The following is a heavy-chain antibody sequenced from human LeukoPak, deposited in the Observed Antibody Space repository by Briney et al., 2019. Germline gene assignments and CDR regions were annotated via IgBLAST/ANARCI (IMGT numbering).Heavy chain of an antibody. Sequence: SETLSLTCAVQGVSVNAYSWSWIRQSPEKGLEWIGEINHSGGTNYNPSLKSRATTSVDTSENRISLRVTSVTAADTAVYYCARIRCGHTDDRCYNYWGQGTLVTVSS. J-gene: IGHJ4*02. CDR1: GVSVNAYS. CDR3: ARIRCGHTDDRCYNY. D-gene: IGHD2-8*01. V-gene: IGHV4-34*01. CDR2: INHSGGT.